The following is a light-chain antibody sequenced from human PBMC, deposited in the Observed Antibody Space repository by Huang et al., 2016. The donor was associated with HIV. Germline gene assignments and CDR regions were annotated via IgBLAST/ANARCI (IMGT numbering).Light chain of an antibody. CDR1: LSISSW. CDR2: KAS. J-gene: IGKJ2*01. CDR3: QQYTTYFPT. Sequence: DIQMTQSPSTLSASVGDRVTITCRASLSISSWLAWYQQKPGKAPKLLIYKASSLESGVPSRFSGSGSGTEFTLTISSQQPDDFATYYCQQYTTYFPTFGQGTKLEIK. V-gene: IGKV1-5*03.